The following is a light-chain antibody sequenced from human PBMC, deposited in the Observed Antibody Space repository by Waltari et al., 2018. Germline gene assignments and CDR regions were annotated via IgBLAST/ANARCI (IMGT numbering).Light chain of an antibody. CDR2: WAS. Sequence: IVMTQSPDSLPVSLGERVTINCKSRQSVLSSSNNRNYLAWNQQKPGQPPKLLIYWASTRKSGVPDRFSGSGSASDFTLTISNLQAEDVAVYFCQQYYVTPPTFGQGTRLEIK. CDR1: QSVLSSSNNRNY. V-gene: IGKV4-1*01. CDR3: QQYYVTPPT. J-gene: IGKJ5*01.